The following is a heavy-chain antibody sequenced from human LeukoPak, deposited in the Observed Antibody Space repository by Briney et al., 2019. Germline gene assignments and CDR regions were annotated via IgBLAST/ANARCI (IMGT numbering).Heavy chain of an antibody. Sequence: GGSLRLSCAASGFTFSSYGMHWVRQAPGKGLEWVAVIWYDGSNKYYADSVKGRFTISRDNSKNTLYLQMSSLRAEDTAVYYCARGRTGYYFDYWGQGSLVTVSS. CDR1: GFTFSSYG. D-gene: IGHD2-8*02. CDR3: ARGRTGYYFDY. J-gene: IGHJ4*02. V-gene: IGHV3-33*01. CDR2: IWYDGSNK.